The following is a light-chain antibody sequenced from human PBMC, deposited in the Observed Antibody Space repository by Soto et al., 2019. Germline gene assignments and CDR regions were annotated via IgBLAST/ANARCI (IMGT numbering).Light chain of an antibody. Sequence: DILMTQSALSLPVTPGWPASSSCSSIHILRHSNGYNYLDWYLQEPGQSPQLLIYLGSNRASGVPSRFSGSGSGTDFTLTISSLQHEDFATYYCQQSYSTLWTFGQGTKVDIK. V-gene: IGKV2-28*01. CDR2: LGS. CDR3: QQSYSTLWT. CDR1: HILRHSNGYNY. J-gene: IGKJ1*01.